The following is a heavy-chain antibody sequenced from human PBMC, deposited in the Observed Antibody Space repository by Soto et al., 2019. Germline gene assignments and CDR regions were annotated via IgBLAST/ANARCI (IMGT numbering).Heavy chain of an antibody. CDR2: INHSGRV. CDR1: GGSFSGHS. Sequence: PSETLSLTCAVYGGSFSGHSWTWIRQSPRKGLEWIGDINHSGRVNYSPSLESRVTISLDTSKNQFSLTLSAVTDADTAMYYCSTRAYYTNGYYRFDPSGKGALVPVAS. V-gene: IGHV4-34*01. CDR3: STRAYYTNGYYRFDP. D-gene: IGHD3-3*01. J-gene: IGHJ5*01.